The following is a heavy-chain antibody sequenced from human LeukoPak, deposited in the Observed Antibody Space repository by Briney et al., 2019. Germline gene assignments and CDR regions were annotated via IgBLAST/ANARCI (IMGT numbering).Heavy chain of an antibody. CDR3: VRVGSLVLDI. D-gene: IGHD3-10*01. CDR2: IRDKGNRYTT. V-gene: IGHV3-72*01. CDR1: GFTFSDHY. Sequence: GGSLRLSCSASGFTFSDHYMDWVRQAPGKGLEWLDRIRDKGNRYTTDYAASVKGRFTISRDDSKNSLYLQMNSLKTEDTALYYCVRVGSLVLDIWGQGTMVTVSS. J-gene: IGHJ3*02.